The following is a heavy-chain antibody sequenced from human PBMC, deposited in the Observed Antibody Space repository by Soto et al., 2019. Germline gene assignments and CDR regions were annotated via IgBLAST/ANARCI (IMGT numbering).Heavy chain of an antibody. D-gene: IGHD6-13*01. CDR1: GGSISSSSYY. J-gene: IGHJ2*01. CDR2: IHYSGNT. CDR3: ARHGAAAGTNWYFDL. V-gene: IGHV4-39*01. Sequence: QLQLQESGPGLVKPSETLSLTCAVSGGSISSSSYYWGWIRQPPGKGLEWIGSIHYSGNTYYIPSLKSRVTISVDTSKNQFSLQLTSVTAADTAVYYCARHGAAAGTNWYFDLWGRGTLVTVSS.